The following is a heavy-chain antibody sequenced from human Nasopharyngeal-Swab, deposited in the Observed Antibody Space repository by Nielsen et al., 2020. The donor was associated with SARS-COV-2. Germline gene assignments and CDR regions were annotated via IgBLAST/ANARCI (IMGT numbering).Heavy chain of an antibody. D-gene: IGHD2-2*01. CDR1: GFTFSSYS. V-gene: IGHV3-21*01. J-gene: IGHJ6*04. CDR2: ISSSSSYI. CDR3: ARIAPHGYCSSTSCFLHV. Sequence: GESLKISCAASGFTFSSYSMNWVRQAPGKGLEWVSSISSSSSYIYYADSVKGRFTISRDNAKNSLYLQMNSLRAEDTAVYYCARIAPHGYCSSTSCFLHVWGKGTTVTVSS.